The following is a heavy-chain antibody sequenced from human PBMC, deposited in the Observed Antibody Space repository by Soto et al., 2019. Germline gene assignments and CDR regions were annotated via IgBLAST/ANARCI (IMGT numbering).Heavy chain of an antibody. Sequence: QVQLQESGPGLVKPSQTLSLTCTVSGGSISSGGYYWSWIRQHPGKGLEWIGYIYYSGSTYYNPSLKSRVTISVDTSKNQFSLKLSSVTAADTAVYYCARDGSTMVRGVITRYGMDVWGQGTTVTVSS. J-gene: IGHJ6*02. CDR1: GGSISSGGYY. CDR3: ARDGSTMVRGVITRYGMDV. V-gene: IGHV4-31*03. D-gene: IGHD3-10*01. CDR2: IYYSGST.